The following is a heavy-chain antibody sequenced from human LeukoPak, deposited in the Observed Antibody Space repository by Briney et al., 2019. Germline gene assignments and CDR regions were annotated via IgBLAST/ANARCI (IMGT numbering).Heavy chain of an antibody. CDR1: GFTFSNYG. CDR2: ISRSGSSTI. D-gene: IGHD3-9*01. V-gene: IGHV3-48*01. J-gene: IGHJ3*01. CDR3: ARVLLGMSAFDL. Sequence: GGSLRLSCAASGFTFSNYGMHWVRQAPGKGLEWVSYISRSGSSTIYYADSVKGRFTISRDNAKNSLYLQMNSLRAEDTAVYYCARVLLGMSAFDLWGQGTMVSVSS.